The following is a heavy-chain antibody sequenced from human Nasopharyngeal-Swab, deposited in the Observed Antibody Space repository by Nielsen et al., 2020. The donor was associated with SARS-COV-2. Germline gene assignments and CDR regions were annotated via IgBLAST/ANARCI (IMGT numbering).Heavy chain of an antibody. J-gene: IGHJ3*02. V-gene: IGHV3-33*01. CDR1: GFTFSSYG. CDR2: IWYDGSNK. Sequence: GGSLRLSCAASGFTFSSYGIHWVRQAPGKGLEWVAVIWYDGSNKYYADSVKGRFTISRDNSKNTLYLQMNSLRAEDTAVYYCARGIQLGAFDIWGQGTMVTVSS. D-gene: IGHD5-18*01. CDR3: ARGIQLGAFDI.